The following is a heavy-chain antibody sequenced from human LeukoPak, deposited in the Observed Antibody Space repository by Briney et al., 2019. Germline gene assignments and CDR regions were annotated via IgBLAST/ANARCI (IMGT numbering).Heavy chain of an antibody. CDR3: ARVATVTTVRGHDAFDI. CDR2: IYYSGST. V-gene: IGHV4-39*01. Sequence: PSETLSLTCTVSGDSISSSSYYWGWIRQPPGKGLEWIGTIYYSGSTYYNPSLESRVTISIDTSKNQFSLKLNSVTAADTAVYYCARVATVTTVRGHDAFDIWGQGTMVTVSS. CDR1: GDSISSSSYY. D-gene: IGHD4-17*01. J-gene: IGHJ3*02.